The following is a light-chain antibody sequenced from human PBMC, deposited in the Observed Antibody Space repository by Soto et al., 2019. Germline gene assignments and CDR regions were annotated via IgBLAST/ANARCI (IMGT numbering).Light chain of an antibody. V-gene: IGKV1-27*01. Sequence: DIHMTQSPSSLSSSLGDRVTITGRASQGISNDLAWYQQKPGKPPKLLIYTASTLQSGVPSRFSGSGSGTGFTLTISSLQPEDVATYYCQNYNSAPLTFGGGTKVDI. J-gene: IGKJ4*01. CDR3: QNYNSAPLT. CDR2: TAS. CDR1: QGISND.